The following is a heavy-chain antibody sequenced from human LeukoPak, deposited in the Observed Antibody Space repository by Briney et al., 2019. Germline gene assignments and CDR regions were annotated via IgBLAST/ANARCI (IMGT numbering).Heavy chain of an antibody. CDR1: GGSFSGYY. D-gene: IGHD4-17*01. CDR2: INHSGST. V-gene: IGHV4-34*01. CDR3: ARDGHDYADI. Sequence: PSETLPLTCAVYGGSFSGYYWSWIRQPPGKGLEWIGEINHSGSTNYNPSLKSRVTISVDTSKNQFSLKLSSVTAADTAVYYCARDGHDYADIWGQGTMVTVSS. J-gene: IGHJ3*02.